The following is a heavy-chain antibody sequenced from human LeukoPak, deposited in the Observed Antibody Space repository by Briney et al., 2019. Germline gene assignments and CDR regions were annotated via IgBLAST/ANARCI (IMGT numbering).Heavy chain of an antibody. CDR3: ARDALYGSGSYHDY. CDR2: ISSSSSYI. CDR1: GFTFSSYS. V-gene: IGHV3-21*01. J-gene: IGHJ4*02. Sequence: GGSLRLSCAASGFTFSSYSMNWVRQAPGKGLEWVSSISSSSSYIYYADSVKGRFTISRDNAKNSLFLQMNSLRAEDTAVYYCARDALYGSGSYHDYWGQGTLVTVSS. D-gene: IGHD3-10*01.